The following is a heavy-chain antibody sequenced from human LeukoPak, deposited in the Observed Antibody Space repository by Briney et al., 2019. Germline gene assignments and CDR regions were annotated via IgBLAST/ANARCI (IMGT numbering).Heavy chain of an antibody. V-gene: IGHV3-7*03. Sequence: GGSLRLSCAASGFTFSSYWMSWVRQAPGKGLEWVANIKQDGSERYYVDSVKGRFTISRDNAKNSLYLQMNSLRAEDTAVYYCARDLTRYYYGSGSYHTPFDYWGQGTLVTVSS. D-gene: IGHD3-10*01. CDR3: ARDLTRYYYGSGSYHTPFDY. J-gene: IGHJ4*02. CDR2: IKQDGSER. CDR1: GFTFSSYW.